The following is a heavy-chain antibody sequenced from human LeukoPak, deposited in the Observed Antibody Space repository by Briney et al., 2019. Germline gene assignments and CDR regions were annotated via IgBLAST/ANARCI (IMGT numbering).Heavy chain of an antibody. J-gene: IGHJ4*02. Sequence: SETLSLTCVVYGGSFSGYFWSWIRQPPGKGLEWIGEITPSGSTNYNPSLKSRVSISIDTSKKKLSLRLTSVTAADSPVYYCASSFYYDSRDYWGQGTLVTVSS. CDR1: GGSFSGYF. CDR3: ASSFYYDSRDY. CDR2: ITPSGST. V-gene: IGHV4-34*01. D-gene: IGHD3-22*01.